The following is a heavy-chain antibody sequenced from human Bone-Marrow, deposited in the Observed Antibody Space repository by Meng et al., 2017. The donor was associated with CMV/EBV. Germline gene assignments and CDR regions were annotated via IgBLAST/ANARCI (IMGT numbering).Heavy chain of an antibody. Sequence: GESLKISCAASGSTFSSDWMHWVRQAPGKGLVWVSRIKTDGTYANYADSVEGRFTISRDNAKNALYLQMNSLRGEDTAVYYCVRDGHSWDFDFWGQGTLVTVSS. V-gene: IGHV3-74*01. CDR3: VRDGHSWDFDF. D-gene: IGHD6-13*01. CDR2: IKTDGTYA. J-gene: IGHJ4*02. CDR1: GSTFSSDW.